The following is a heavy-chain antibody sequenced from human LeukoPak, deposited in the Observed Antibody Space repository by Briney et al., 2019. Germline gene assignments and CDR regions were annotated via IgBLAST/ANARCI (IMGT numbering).Heavy chain of an antibody. CDR2: ISDTGGNT. V-gene: IGHV3-23*01. CDR3: AKGRTNDY. CDR1: GFTFSTYA. J-gene: IGHJ4*02. Sequence: GGSLRLSCAASGFTFSTYAMSWVRQTPEKGLEWVSAISDTGGNTFYADSVKGRFTISRDNSKNTLYLQMNSLRAEGTAIYYCAKGRTNDYWGQGTLVAVSS. D-gene: IGHD1/OR15-1a*01.